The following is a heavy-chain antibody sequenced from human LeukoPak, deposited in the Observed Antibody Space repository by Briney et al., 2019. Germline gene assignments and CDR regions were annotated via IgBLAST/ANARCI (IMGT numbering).Heavy chain of an antibody. J-gene: IGHJ4*02. CDR2: ISWNSGSI. CDR1: GFTFDDYA. D-gene: IGHD3-10*01. Sequence: GGSLRLSCAASGFTFDDYAMHWVRQAPGKGLEWVSGISWNSGSIGYADSVKGRFTISRDNAKNSLYLQMNSLRAEDTAVYYCAKDFITMVRGVIITPDYWGQGTLVTVSS. V-gene: IGHV3-9*01. CDR3: AKDFITMVRGVIITPDY.